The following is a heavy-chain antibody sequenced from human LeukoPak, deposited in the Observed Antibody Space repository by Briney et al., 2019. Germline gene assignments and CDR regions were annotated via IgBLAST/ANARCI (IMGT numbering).Heavy chain of an antibody. CDR2: SNDSGGT. D-gene: IGHD1-26*01. CDR1: GGTFSGYY. Sequence: PSETLSLTCAVYGGTFSGYYWSWIRQPPGKRLEWVGESNDSGGTNYNPSLKSRVTISADKSKNQVSLRLTSVTAADTAVYYCARLSVIVGAALEYYYYYMDIWGQGTTVTVSS. J-gene: IGHJ6*03. V-gene: IGHV4-34*01. CDR3: ARLSVIVGAALEYYYYYMDI.